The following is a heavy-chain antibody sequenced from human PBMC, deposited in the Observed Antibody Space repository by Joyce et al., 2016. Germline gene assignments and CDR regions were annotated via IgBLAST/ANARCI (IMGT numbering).Heavy chain of an antibody. J-gene: IGHJ6*02. CDR2: IYPGDSDT. CDR3: ARHVGAISWYRGYGLAV. D-gene: IGHD6-13*01. CDR1: GYSFANYW. V-gene: IGHV5-51*01. Sequence: EVQLVQSGAEVKEPGESLKISCKGSGYSFANYWVGWVRQMTGKGLEWIGIIYPGDSDTISSPSCQGQVTISADKSISTAYLQWNSVKASDTAMYYCARHVGAISWYRGYGLAVWGQGTTVTVSS.